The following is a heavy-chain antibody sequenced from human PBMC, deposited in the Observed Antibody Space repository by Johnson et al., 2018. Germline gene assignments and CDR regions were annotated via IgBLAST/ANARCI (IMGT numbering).Heavy chain of an antibody. J-gene: IGHJ3*02. Sequence: EVQLVESGGVLVKPGGSLRLSCAASGFTFSSYSMNWVRQAPGKGLEWVSSISSSSSYIYYADSVKGRFTISRDNAKNSLFLQMNSLRAEDTALYYCARDLGGSYPIYAFDIWGQGTMVTVSS. V-gene: IGHV3-21*01. CDR3: ARDLGGSYPIYAFDI. CDR1: GFTFSSYS. CDR2: ISSSSSYI. D-gene: IGHD1-26*01.